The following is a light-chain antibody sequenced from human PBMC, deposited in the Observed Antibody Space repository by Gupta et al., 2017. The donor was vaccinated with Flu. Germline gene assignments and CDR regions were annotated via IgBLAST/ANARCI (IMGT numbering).Light chain of an antibody. V-gene: IGKV3-20*01. CDR1: QRLSDAY. Sequence: EIVLAYSVGIHSLSPRDTDTLSCRASQRLSDAYLAWYHQKPGQAPRLLIYAASTRATDIPDRFSGSGSGTDFTLTISRLEPEDFGVYYCQQYYRSPLTFGGGTTVEMK. CDR3: QQYYRSPLT. J-gene: IGKJ4*01. CDR2: AAS.